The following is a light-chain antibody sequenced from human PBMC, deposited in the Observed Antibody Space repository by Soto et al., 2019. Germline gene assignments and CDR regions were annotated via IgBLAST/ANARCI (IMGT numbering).Light chain of an antibody. CDR3: SSYTSIIAVV. V-gene: IGLV2-14*03. CDR1: SNDIGAYNY. J-gene: IGLJ2*01. CDR2: DVT. Sequence: QSALTQPASVSGSPGQSITISCTGTSNDIGAYNYVSWYQQHPGKAPKLLIYDVTNRPSGISDRFSGSKSGRTASLTISGLEPEDVAGYYCSSYTSIIAVVFGGGTKLTVL.